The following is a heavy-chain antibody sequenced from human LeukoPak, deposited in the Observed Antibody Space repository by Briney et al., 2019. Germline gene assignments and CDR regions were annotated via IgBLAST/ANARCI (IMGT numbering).Heavy chain of an antibody. Sequence: PSETLSLTCTVSGGSISSYYWSWIRQPAGKGLEWIGRIYTSGSTNYNPSLKSRVTMSVDTSKNQFPLKLSSVTAADTAVYYCARGLNGYSSSWSPYNWFDPWGQGTLVTVSS. J-gene: IGHJ5*02. CDR1: GGSISSYY. CDR3: ARGLNGYSSSWSPYNWFDP. V-gene: IGHV4-4*07. D-gene: IGHD6-13*01. CDR2: IYTSGST.